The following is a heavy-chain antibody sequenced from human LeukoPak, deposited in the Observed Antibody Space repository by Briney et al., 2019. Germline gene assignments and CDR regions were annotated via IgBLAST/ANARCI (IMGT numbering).Heavy chain of an antibody. D-gene: IGHD3-22*01. CDR2: ISAYNGNT. V-gene: IGHV1-18*04. CDR1: GYTFTSYY. Sequence: ASVKVSCKASGYTFTSYYSHWVRQAPGQGLEWMGWISAYNGNTNYAQKLQGRVTMTTDTSTSTAYMELRSLRSDDTAVYYCARPYYYDSTGYYQYYFDYWGQGTLVTVSS. CDR3: ARPYYYDSTGYYQYYFDY. J-gene: IGHJ4*02.